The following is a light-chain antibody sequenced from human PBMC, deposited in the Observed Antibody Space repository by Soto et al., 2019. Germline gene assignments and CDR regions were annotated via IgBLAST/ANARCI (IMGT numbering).Light chain of an antibody. CDR3: QQCNNWPRT. CDR2: NAL. Sequence: EVGVTKSPATLSVSPGERATLSCRANQNIISNLAWYQQKPGQAPRLLIYNALTRATGIPARFSGSGSGTEFTLTISILQAEDFAFYYCQQCNNWPRTFGQGTKVDIK. CDR1: QNIISN. J-gene: IGKJ1*01. V-gene: IGKV3-15*01.